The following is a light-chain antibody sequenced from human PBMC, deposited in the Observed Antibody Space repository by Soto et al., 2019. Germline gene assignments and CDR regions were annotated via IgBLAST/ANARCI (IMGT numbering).Light chain of an antibody. CDR1: QGINSY. CDR2: AAS. CDR3: QQLNSYPPYT. Sequence: DIQLTQSPSFLSASVRDRVTITCRASQGINSYLAWYQQKPGKAPKLLIYAASTLQSGVPSRFSGSGSGTEFTLTISSLQPEDFATYYCQQLNSYPPYTFGQGTKLEIK. J-gene: IGKJ2*01. V-gene: IGKV1-9*01.